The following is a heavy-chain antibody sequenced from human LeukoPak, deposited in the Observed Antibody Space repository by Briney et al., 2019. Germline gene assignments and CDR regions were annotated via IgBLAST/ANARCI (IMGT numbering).Heavy chain of an antibody. CDR2: ISSSSSYI. D-gene: IGHD1-1*01. V-gene: IGHV3-21*01. Sequence: NPGRSLRLSCAASGFTFSSYSMNWVRQAPGKGLEWVSSISSSSSYIYYADSVKGRFTISRDNAKNSLYLQMNSLRAEDTAVYYCARDGFPGTTRVFDYWGQGTLVTVSS. J-gene: IGHJ4*02. CDR3: ARDGFPGTTRVFDY. CDR1: GFTFSSYS.